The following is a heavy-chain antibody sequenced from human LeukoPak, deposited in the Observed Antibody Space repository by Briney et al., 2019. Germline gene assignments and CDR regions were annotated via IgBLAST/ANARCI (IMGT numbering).Heavy chain of an antibody. CDR3: ARVGRERSGSYRIDY. J-gene: IGHJ4*02. CDR2: ISWNSGSI. Sequence: TGGSLRLSCAASGFTFDDYAMHWVRHAPGKGLEWVSGISWNSGSIGYADSVKGRFTISRDNAKNSLYLQMNSLRAEDTAVYYCARVGRERSGSYRIDYWGQGTLVTVSS. CDR1: GFTFDDYA. D-gene: IGHD1-26*01. V-gene: IGHV3-9*01.